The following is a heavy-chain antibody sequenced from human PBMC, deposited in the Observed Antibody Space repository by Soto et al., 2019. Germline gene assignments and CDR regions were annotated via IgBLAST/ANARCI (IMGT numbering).Heavy chain of an antibody. J-gene: IGHJ6*03. Sequence: SETLSLTCTVSGGSISSYYWSWIRQPPGKGLEWIGYIYYSGSTNYNPSLKSRVTISVDTSKNQFSLKLSSVTAADTAVYYCARHKADKAARLESYYYYYYYMDVWGKGTTVTVSS. CDR1: GGSISSYY. CDR3: ARHKADKAARLESYYYYYYYMDV. V-gene: IGHV4-59*08. CDR2: IYYSGST. D-gene: IGHD6-6*01.